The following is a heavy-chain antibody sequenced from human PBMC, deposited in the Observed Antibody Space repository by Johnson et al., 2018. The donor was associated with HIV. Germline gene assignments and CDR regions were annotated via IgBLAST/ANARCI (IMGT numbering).Heavy chain of an antibody. Sequence: VQLVESGGGLVQPGGSLRLSCAASGFTFSSYWMHLVRQAPGKGLVWVSRINSDGSSTSYADSVKGRITISRDNAKNTLYLQMNSLRAEDTAVYYCAREPGYSSGPDAFDLWGQGTMVTVSS. V-gene: IGHV3-74*01. D-gene: IGHD6-19*01. J-gene: IGHJ3*01. CDR3: AREPGYSSGPDAFDL. CDR1: GFTFSSYW. CDR2: INSDGSST.